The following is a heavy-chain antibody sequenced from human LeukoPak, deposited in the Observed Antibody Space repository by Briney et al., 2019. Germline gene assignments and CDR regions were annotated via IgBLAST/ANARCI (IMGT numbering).Heavy chain of an antibody. D-gene: IGHD7-27*01. CDR1: GYTFTGYY. CDR2: INPNRGGT. Sequence: ASVTVSCEASGYTFTGYYMNWVRQAPGQGLEWMGWINPNRGGTNYAQKMQGRVTIIRETKISTAYMEMSRLRADDTGVYYCASDALRIRHWGAWFDPWGQGTLVTVSS. V-gene: IGHV1-2*02. J-gene: IGHJ5*02. CDR3: ASDALRIRHWGAWFDP.